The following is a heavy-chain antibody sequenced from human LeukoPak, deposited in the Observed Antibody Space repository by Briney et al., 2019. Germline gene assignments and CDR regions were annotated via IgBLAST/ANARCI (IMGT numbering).Heavy chain of an antibody. V-gene: IGHV3-21*01. D-gene: IGHD6-19*01. Sequence: GGSLRLSCAASGFTFSNYGMNWVRQAPGKGLEWVSFMSSSSSYIYYADSVKGRFTSSRDNAKNSLYLQMNSLRAEDTAMYYCARFSSGWSMDYYYGMDVWGQGTTVTVSS. CDR2: MSSSSSYI. J-gene: IGHJ6*02. CDR1: GFTFSNYG. CDR3: ARFSSGWSMDYYYGMDV.